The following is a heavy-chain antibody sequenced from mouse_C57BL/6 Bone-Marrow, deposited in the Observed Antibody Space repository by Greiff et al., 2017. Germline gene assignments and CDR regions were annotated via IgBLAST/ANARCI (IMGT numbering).Heavy chain of an antibody. CDR3: TTHYGSGGY. D-gene: IGHD1-1*01. CDR1: GFNIKDDY. Sequence: VQLKQSGAELVRPGASVKLSCTASGFNIKDDYMHWVKQRPEQGLEWIGWIDPENGDTEYASKFQGKATITADTSSNTAYLQLSSLTSEDTAVYYCTTHYGSGGYWGQGTTLTVSS. V-gene: IGHV14-4*01. J-gene: IGHJ2*01. CDR2: IDPENGDT.